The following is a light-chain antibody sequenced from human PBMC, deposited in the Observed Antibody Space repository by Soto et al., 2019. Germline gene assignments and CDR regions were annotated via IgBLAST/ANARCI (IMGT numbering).Light chain of an antibody. J-gene: IGKJ1*01. Sequence: DIQMTQSPSTLSGSVGDRVTITCRASQSISTYLNWYQQKPGQAPKLLIYKASTLTSGVPSRFSGSGSGTEFTLTISSLQPDDFATYYCQHYNSYSEAFGQGTKVDIK. V-gene: IGKV1-5*03. CDR1: QSISTY. CDR2: KAS. CDR3: QHYNSYSEA.